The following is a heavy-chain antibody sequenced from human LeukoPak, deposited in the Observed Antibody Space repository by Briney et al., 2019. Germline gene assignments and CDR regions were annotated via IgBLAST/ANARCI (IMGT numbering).Heavy chain of an antibody. CDR3: ARDGQQLVRFLY. CDR2: IIPILGIA. D-gene: IGHD6-6*01. CDR1: GGTFSSYT. J-gene: IGHJ4*02. Sequence: SVKVSCKASGGTFSSYTISWVRQAPGQGLEWMGRIIPILGIANYAQKFQGRVTITADKSASTAYMELSSLRSEDTAVYYCARDGQQLVRFLYWGQGTLVTVSS. V-gene: IGHV1-69*04.